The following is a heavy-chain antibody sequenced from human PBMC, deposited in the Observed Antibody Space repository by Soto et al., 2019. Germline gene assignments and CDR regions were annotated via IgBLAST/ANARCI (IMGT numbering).Heavy chain of an antibody. CDR1: GYTFTNYW. J-gene: IGHJ3*02. D-gene: IGHD6-13*01. V-gene: IGHV5-10-1*01. CDR2: IDCSDSYT. Sequence: GESLKISCKGSGYTFTNYWITWVRQMPGKGLEWMGRIDCSDSYTNYSPSFQGHVTISADKSINTAYLQWSSLKASDTAMYYCPRHRIAADIFDIWGQGTMVTVS. CDR3: PRHRIAADIFDI.